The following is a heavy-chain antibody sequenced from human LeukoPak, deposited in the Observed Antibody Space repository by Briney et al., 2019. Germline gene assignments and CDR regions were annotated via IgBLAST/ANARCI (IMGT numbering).Heavy chain of an antibody. V-gene: IGHV4-59*01. CDR1: GGSISSYY. J-gene: IGHJ6*02. CDR3: ARGGGIAARSTYYYSYYGMDV. Sequence: PSETLSLTCTVSGGSISSYYWSWIRQPPGKGLEWIGYIYYSGSTNYNPSLKSRVTISVDTSKNQFSLKLSSVTAADTAVYYCARGGGIAARSTYYYSYYGMDVWGQGTTVTVSS. D-gene: IGHD6-6*01. CDR2: IYYSGST.